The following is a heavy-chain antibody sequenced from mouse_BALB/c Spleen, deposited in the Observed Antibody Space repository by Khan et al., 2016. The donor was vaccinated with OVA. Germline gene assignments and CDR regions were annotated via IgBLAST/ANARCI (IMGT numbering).Heavy chain of an antibody. Sequence: VQLQESGPGLVAPSQSLSITCTVSGFSLSRYNIHWVRQPPGKGLEWLGMIWGGGGTDYNSTLKIRLSISKDNSKSQVLLKMNSLQTDDTAMYDCARAYYRYDGYYAMDYWGQGTSVTVSS. J-gene: IGHJ4*01. CDR3: ARAYYRYDGYYAMDY. V-gene: IGHV2-6-4*01. CDR2: IWGGGGT. CDR1: GFSLSRYN. D-gene: IGHD2-14*01.